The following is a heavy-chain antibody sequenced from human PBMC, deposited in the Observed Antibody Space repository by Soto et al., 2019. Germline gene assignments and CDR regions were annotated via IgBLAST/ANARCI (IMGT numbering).Heavy chain of an antibody. CDR3: ARHRGSPGSYFGMDV. D-gene: IGHD5-12*01. CDR1: GYSFTSYW. CDR2: IYPGDSDT. V-gene: IGHV5-51*01. J-gene: IGHJ6*02. Sequence: PGESLKISCKGSGYSFTSYWINWVRQMPGKGLEWMGVIYPGDSDTRYSPSFQGQVTISADKSINTAYLQWRSLKASDTAVYYCARHRGSPGSYFGMDVWGRGTTVTVSS.